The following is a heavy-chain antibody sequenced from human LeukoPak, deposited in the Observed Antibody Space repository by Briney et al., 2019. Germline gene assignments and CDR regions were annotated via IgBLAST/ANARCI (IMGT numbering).Heavy chain of an antibody. D-gene: IGHD4-17*01. J-gene: IGHJ5*02. CDR2: IKQDGSEK. V-gene: IGHV3-7*01. CDR3: ARVSPTVTPTNWFDP. Sequence: GGSLRLSCAASTFTLILYSMSCVRQAPGKGLEWVANIKQDGSEKSYEDSVKGRFTISRDNANNSLFLQMDSLRAEDTAVYYCARVSPTVTPTNWFDPWGQGALVTVSS. CDR1: TFTLILYS.